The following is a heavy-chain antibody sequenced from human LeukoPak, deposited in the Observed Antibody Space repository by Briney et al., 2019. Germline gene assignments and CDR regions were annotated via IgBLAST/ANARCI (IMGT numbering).Heavy chain of an antibody. CDR3: ARDRPVDYDFWSGYYDY. Sequence: SETLSLTCTVSGGSISSYYWSWIRQPPGKGLEWIGYIYYSGSTNYNPSLKSRVTTSVDTSKNQFSLKLSSVTAADTAVYYCARDRPVDYDFWSGYYDYWGQGTLVTVSS. CDR1: GGSISSYY. CDR2: IYYSGST. J-gene: IGHJ4*02. V-gene: IGHV4-59*01. D-gene: IGHD3-3*01.